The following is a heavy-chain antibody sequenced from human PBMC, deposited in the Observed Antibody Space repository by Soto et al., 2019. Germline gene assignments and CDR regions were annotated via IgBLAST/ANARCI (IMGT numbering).Heavy chain of an antibody. V-gene: IGHV3-23*01. CDR1: GFTFDSYA. Sequence: EVELLQSGGGLVQPGGSVRLSCAASGFTFDSYAMSWVRQAPGKGLEWVSAISASGGNTYYADSVKGRFTISRDNSKNAVFLQMSGLRAEDTAIYFCTKDARYNWNNGAIFDSCGQGTRVTVSS. J-gene: IGHJ4*02. CDR2: ISASGGNT. D-gene: IGHD1-20*01. CDR3: TKDARYNWNNGAIFDS.